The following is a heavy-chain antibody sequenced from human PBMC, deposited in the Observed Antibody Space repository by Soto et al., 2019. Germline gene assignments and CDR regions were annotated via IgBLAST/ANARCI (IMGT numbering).Heavy chain of an antibody. V-gene: IGHV3-33*01. CDR1: GLTFSSYG. CDR3: ERYSIVTSVFDI. D-gene: IGHD2-21*01. Sequence: RGSLRLSCAASGLTFSSYGMHWVRQAPGKGLEWVAVIWCDGGSKYYADSVKGRFTISRDNSKNTLYLQMNSLRAEDTAVYYCERYSIVTSVFDIRGQGTMVTVSS. CDR2: IWCDGGSK. J-gene: IGHJ3*02.